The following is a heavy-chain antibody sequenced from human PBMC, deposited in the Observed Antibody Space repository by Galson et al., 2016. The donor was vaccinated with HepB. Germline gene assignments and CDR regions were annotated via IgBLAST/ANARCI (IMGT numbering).Heavy chain of an antibody. V-gene: IGHV3-23*01. CDR3: AKGGDTRD. CDR1: GFTFSTYA. J-gene: IGHJ4*02. CDR2: ISGNGGTT. D-gene: IGHD1-26*01. Sequence: SLRLSCAASGFTFSTYAMNWVRQVPGKGLXXVSLISGNGGTTYYADSVGGRFTISRDNAKSTVYLQMNSLGAEDTAVYYCAKGGDTRDWGQGTLVTVSS.